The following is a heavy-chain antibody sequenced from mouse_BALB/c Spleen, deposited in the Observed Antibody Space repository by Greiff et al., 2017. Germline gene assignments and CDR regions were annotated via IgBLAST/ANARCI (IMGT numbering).Heavy chain of an antibody. CDR2: IWAGGST. V-gene: IGHV2-9*02. J-gene: IGHJ3*01. Sequence: VKLQESGPGLVAPSQSLSITCTVSGFSLTSYGVHWVRQPPGKGLEWLGVIWAGGSTNYNSALMSRLSISKDNSKSQVFLKMNSLQTDDTAMYYCATDYYGSRTLAYWGQGTLVTVSA. CDR1: GFSLTSYG. CDR3: ATDYYGSRTLAY. D-gene: IGHD1-1*01.